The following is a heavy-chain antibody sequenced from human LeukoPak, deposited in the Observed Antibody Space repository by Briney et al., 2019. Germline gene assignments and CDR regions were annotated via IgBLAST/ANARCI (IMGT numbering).Heavy chain of an antibody. CDR2: IYSSGDT. D-gene: IGHD6-13*01. Sequence: SETLSLTCTVSGGSIRSYYWSWIRQSAVKGLEWIGRIYSSGDTNYNPSLKSRVSMSVDTSKNQFSLRLGSVTAADTAVYYCSKEGIEAARNTFDPWGQGTLVTVSS. J-gene: IGHJ5*02. CDR3: SKEGIEAARNTFDP. V-gene: IGHV4-4*07. CDR1: GGSIRSYY.